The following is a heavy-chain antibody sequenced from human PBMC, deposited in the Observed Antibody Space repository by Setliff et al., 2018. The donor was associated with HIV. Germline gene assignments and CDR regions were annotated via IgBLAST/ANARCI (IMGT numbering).Heavy chain of an antibody. CDR3: ARDEAAAGTLRDAFDI. CDR2: ISAYNGNT. J-gene: IGHJ3*02. CDR1: GYTFTSYG. D-gene: IGHD6-13*01. Sequence: ASVKVSCKASGYTFTSYGISWVRQAPGQGLEWMGRISAYNGNTNYAQKLQGRVTMTTDTSTSTAYMELRSLRSDDTAVYYCARDEAAAGTLRDAFDIWGQGTMVTVSS. V-gene: IGHV1-18*01.